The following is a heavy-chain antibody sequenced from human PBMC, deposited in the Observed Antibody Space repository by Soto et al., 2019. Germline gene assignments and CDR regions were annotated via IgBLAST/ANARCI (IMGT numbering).Heavy chain of an antibody. D-gene: IGHD3-22*01. V-gene: IGHV1-3*01. J-gene: IGHJ4*02. CDR2: INAGNGNT. CDR1: GYTFTSYA. CDR3: ARGDDYYDSSGNDY. Sequence: GALVKVSCKASGYTFTSYAMHWVRQAPGQRLEWMGWINAGNGNTKYPQKFQGRVTITRDTSASTAYMELSSLRSEDTAVYYCARGDDYYDSSGNDYWGRGTLVTVSS.